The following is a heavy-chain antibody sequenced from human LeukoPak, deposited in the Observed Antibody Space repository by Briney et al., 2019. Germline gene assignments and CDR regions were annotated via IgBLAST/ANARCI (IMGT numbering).Heavy chain of an antibody. J-gene: IGHJ6*02. CDR1: GYTFTAYY. D-gene: IGHD2-15*01. Sequence: GASVKVSCKASGYTFTAYYMHWVRQAPGQGLEWMGWINPNSGATNYAQKFQGRVTMTRDTSISTAYMELSRLRSDDAAVYYCARDFRPWMVVAAIGRYGMDVWGQGTTVTVSS. CDR3: ARDFRPWMVVAAIGRYGMDV. CDR2: INPNSGAT. V-gene: IGHV1-2*02.